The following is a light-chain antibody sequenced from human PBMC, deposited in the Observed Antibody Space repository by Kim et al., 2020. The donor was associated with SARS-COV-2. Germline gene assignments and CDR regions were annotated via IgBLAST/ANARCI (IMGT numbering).Light chain of an antibody. CDR2: VGTGGIVG. V-gene: IGLV9-49*01. J-gene: IGLJ1*01. Sequence: CTLSSGYSNYEVDWYQQRPGKGPRFVMRVGTGGIVGSKGDGIPDRFSVLGSGLNRYLTIKNIQEEDESDYHCGADHGSGSNFVYVFGTGTKVTVL. CDR1: SGYSNYE. CDR3: GADHGSGSNFVYV.